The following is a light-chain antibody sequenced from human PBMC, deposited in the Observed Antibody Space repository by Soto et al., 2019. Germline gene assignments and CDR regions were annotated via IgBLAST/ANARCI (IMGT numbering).Light chain of an antibody. Sequence: VLTQPASVSGSPGQSITISCTGPSSDVGVFNYVSWYQQHPGKAPKLMIYDVSNRPSGVSSRFSGPKSGNTASLTISGLQAEDEADYYCTSYTSISTSYVFATG. CDR3: TSYTSISTSYV. CDR2: DVS. V-gene: IGLV2-14*01. J-gene: IGLJ1*01. CDR1: SSDVGVFNY.